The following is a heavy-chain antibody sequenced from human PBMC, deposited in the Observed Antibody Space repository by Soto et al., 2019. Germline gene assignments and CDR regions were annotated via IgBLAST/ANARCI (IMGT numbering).Heavy chain of an antibody. J-gene: IGHJ4*02. V-gene: IGHV4-30-2*01. Sequence: SETLSLTCAVSGGSISSGGFSWSWIRQPPGKGLESIGYIYHSGSTYYNPSLKSRVTISVDRSKNQFSLKLSSVTAADTAVYYCAGGIAARPLGYWGQGTLVTVS. CDR3: AGGIAARPLGY. D-gene: IGHD6-6*01. CDR1: GGSISSGGFS. CDR2: IYHSGST.